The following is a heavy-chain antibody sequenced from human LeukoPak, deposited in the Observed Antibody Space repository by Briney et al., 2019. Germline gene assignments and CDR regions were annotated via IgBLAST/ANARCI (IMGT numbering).Heavy chain of an antibody. J-gene: IGHJ5*02. CDR1: GDSIRTSSYY. CDR3: ARHGGEFDP. CDR2: IYYSGST. V-gene: IGHV4-39*01. D-gene: IGHD3-16*01. Sequence: SETLSLTCTVSGDSIRTSSYYWGWIRQPPGKGLEWIGSIYYSGSTYYNPSLKSRVAISMDTSKNQFSLKLSSVTAADTAVYYCARHGGEFDPWGQGTLVTVSS.